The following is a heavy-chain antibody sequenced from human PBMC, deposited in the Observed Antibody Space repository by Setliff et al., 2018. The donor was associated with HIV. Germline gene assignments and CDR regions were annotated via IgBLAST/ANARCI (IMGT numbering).Heavy chain of an antibody. V-gene: IGHV1-69*13. CDR3: ARAHSGSYYYYYYMDV. CDR1: GGTFSNYA. Sequence: SVKVSCKVSGGTFSNYAISWVRQAPGQGLEWMGGIIPIFGTANYAQKFQGRVTITADESTSTAYMELSSLRSEDTAVYYCARAHSGSYYYYYYMDVWGKGTTVTVSS. J-gene: IGHJ6*03. D-gene: IGHD1-26*01. CDR2: IIPIFGTA.